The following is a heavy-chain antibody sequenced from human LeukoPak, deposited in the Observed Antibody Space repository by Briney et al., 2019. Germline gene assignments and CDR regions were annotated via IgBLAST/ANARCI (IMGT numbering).Heavy chain of an antibody. CDR1: GYTFTGYY. V-gene: IGHV1-2*02. CDR3: ATDLGIAAAGVGGFDP. Sequence: ASVKVSCKASGYTFTGYYMHWVRQAPGQGLEWMGWINPNSGGTNYAQKLQGRVTMTEDTSTDTAYMELSSLRSEDTAVYYCATDLGIAAAGVGGFDPWGQGTLVTVSS. CDR2: INPNSGGT. J-gene: IGHJ5*02. D-gene: IGHD6-13*01.